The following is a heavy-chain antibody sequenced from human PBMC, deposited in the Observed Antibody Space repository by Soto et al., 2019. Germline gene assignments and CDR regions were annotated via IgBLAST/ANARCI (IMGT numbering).Heavy chain of an antibody. J-gene: IGHJ5*01. CDR3: ATVTSGSGSNGWFDS. Sequence: GGSLRLSCAASGFSFRNYEMNWVRQTPGKGPEWVSYISSGGTTIHYADSVNGRFTISRDNAKNSLYLQMTSLRAEDTAVYFCATVTSGSGSNGWFDSWGQGTLVTV. D-gene: IGHD3-10*01. V-gene: IGHV3-48*03. CDR1: GFSFRNYE. CDR2: ISSGGTTI.